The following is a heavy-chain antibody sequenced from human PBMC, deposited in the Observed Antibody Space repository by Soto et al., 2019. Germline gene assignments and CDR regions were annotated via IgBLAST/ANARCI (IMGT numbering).Heavy chain of an antibody. CDR3: ARVPGP. D-gene: IGHD2-2*01. Sequence: QVQLQESGPGLVKPSQTLSLTCTVSGGSISSCGYYWSWIRPHPGKGLEWIGYIYYSGRTYYNRSLKSRVTISEDTSKNQFSLKLSSVTAADTSVYYCARVPGPWGQGTLVTVSS. CDR2: IYYSGRT. V-gene: IGHV4-31*03. CDR1: GGSISSCGYY. J-gene: IGHJ5*02.